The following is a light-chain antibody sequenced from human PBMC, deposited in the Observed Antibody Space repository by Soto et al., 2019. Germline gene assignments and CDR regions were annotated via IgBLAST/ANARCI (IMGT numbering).Light chain of an antibody. CDR1: QAIFNY. CDR3: QQHNSFPRS. Sequence: DIQLTQSPIFLSASVGDRVTISCRASQAIFNYLVWYQQKPGKAPKVLIYAASTLQSGVPSRFSGSGSGTEFTLTISSLQPEDYATYYCQQHNSFPRSFGQGTKLEIK. V-gene: IGKV1-9*01. CDR2: AAS. J-gene: IGKJ2*01.